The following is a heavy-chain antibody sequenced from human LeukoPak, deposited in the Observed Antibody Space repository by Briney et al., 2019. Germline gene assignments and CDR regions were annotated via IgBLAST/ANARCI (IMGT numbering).Heavy chain of an antibody. CDR2: INHSGST. J-gene: IGHJ3*02. Sequence: PSETLSLTCAVYGGSFSGYYWSWIRQPPGKGLEWIGEINHSGSTNYNPSLKSRVTISVDTSKNQFSLKLCSVTAADTAVYYCARGAPRIYYDIWGQGTMVTVSS. D-gene: IGHD3-10*01. CDR3: ARGAPRIYYDI. V-gene: IGHV4-34*01. CDR1: GGSFSGYY.